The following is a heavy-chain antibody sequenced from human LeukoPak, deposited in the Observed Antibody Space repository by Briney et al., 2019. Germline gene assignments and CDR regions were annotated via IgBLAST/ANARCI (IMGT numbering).Heavy chain of an antibody. CDR2: ISGSGGST. D-gene: IGHD5-18*01. CDR1: GFTFSSYG. J-gene: IGHJ5*02. Sequence: GGSLRLSCAASGFTFSSYGMHWVRQAPGKVLEWVSAISGSGGSTYYADSVKGRFTISRDNSKSTLYLQMNSLRAEATAVYYCAKASLDRGYTYAWGQGTLVTVSP. V-gene: IGHV3-23*01. CDR3: AKASLDRGYTYA.